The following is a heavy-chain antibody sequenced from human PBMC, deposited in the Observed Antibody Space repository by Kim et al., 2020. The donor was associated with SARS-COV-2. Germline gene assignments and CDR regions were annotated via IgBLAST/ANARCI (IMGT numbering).Heavy chain of an antibody. V-gene: IGHV1-3*01. CDR3: ARDRAPDCSSTSCYTWELLSAAYYYYYYMDV. CDR1: GYTFTSYA. J-gene: IGHJ6*03. CDR2: INAGNGNT. Sequence: ASVKVSCKASGYTFTSYAMHWVRQAPGQRLEWMGWINAGNGNTKYSQKFQGRVTITRETSASTAYMELSSLRSEDTAVYYCARDRAPDCSSTSCYTWELLSAAYYYYYYMDVWGKGTTVTVSS. D-gene: IGHD2-2*02.